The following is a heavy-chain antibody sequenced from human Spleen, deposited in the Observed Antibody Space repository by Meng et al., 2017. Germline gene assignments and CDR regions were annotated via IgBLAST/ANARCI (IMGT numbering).Heavy chain of an antibody. D-gene: IGHD1-26*01. CDR3: AKVSLWADYYYGMDV. Sequence: GESLKISCAASGFTFSSYAMSWVRQAPGKGLEWVSAISGSGGSTYYADSVKGRFTISRDNSKNTLYLQMNSLRAEDTAVYYCAKVSLWADYYYGMDVWGQGTPVTVSS. V-gene: IGHV3-23*01. CDR2: ISGSGGST. J-gene: IGHJ6*02. CDR1: GFTFSSYA.